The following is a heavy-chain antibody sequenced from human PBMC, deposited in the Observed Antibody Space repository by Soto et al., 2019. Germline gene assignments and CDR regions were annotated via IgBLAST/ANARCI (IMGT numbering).Heavy chain of an antibody. Sequence: QVQLVQSGAEVKKPGASVKVSCKASGYTFIGYCMHWVRQAPGQGLEWMGIINPSGGSTSYAQKGEGRGTMTRDTSTSTGYMELSSLRSEDTAVYYCARGREYSYRYSPFDYWGQGTLVTVSS. V-gene: IGHV1-46*03. CDR2: INPSGGST. CDR1: GYTFIGYC. D-gene: IGHD5-18*01. CDR3: ARGREYSYRYSPFDY. J-gene: IGHJ4*02.